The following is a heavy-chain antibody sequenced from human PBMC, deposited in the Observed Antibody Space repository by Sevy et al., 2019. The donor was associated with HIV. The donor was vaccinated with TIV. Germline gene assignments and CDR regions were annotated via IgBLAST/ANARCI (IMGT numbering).Heavy chain of an antibody. D-gene: IGHD1-26*01. J-gene: IGHJ4*02. V-gene: IGHV3-7*01. CDR1: GFTFSNYW. CDR3: ARGNSASFDY. CDR2: IKKDESEK. Sequence: GGSLRLSCAASGFTFSNYWMHWVRQAPGKGLEWVANIKKDESEKYYVDSVKGRFSNSRDNAKNSLYRKMNSLRPGDTAVYYCARGNSASFDYWGQGTLVTVSS.